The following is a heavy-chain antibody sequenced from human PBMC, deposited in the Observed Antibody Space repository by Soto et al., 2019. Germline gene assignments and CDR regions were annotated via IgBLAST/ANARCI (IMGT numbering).Heavy chain of an antibody. Sequence: EVQLVESGGGLVQPGGSLRLSCAASGFTFSGYWMHWARQAPGKGLVWVSRIDGDGSRTNYADSVKGRFTISRDNAKNTLYLQMNSLRAEDTAVYYCARELASYNDYWGQGTLVTVSS. CDR2: IDGDGSRT. D-gene: IGHD1-1*01. V-gene: IGHV3-74*01. J-gene: IGHJ4*02. CDR1: GFTFSGYW. CDR3: ARELASYNDY.